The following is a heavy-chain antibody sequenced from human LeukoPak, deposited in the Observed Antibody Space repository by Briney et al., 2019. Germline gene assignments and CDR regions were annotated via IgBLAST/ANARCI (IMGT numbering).Heavy chain of an antibody. CDR1: IHTYSRCA. D-gene: IGHD2-2*01. Sequence: GGSLRLFCAASIHTYSRCAKIWVRGAPGGGLEWVSAISGSGGSTYYADSVKGPFTISRENSKNTLYLQMNSLRAEDTAEYYCAAIVVVLNFDYWGEGTLVTVSS. V-gene: IGHV3-23*01. J-gene: IGHJ4*02. CDR2: ISGSGGST. CDR3: AAIVVVLNFDY.